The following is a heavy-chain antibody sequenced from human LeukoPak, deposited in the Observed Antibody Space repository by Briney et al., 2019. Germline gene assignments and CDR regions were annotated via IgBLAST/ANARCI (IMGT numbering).Heavy chain of an antibody. V-gene: IGHV4-34*01. D-gene: IGHD2-2*01. Sequence: SETLSLTCAVYGGSFSGYYWSWIRQPPGKGLEWIGEINHSESTNYDPSLKSRVTISLDTSKNQFSLKLSSVTAADTAVYYCAAGWEYQLLYYYYYMDVWGKGTTVTVSS. J-gene: IGHJ6*03. CDR3: AAGWEYQLLYYYYYMDV. CDR2: INHSEST. CDR1: GGSFSGYY.